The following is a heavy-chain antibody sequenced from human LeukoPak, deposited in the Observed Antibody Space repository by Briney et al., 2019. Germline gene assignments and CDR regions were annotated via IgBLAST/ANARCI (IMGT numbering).Heavy chain of an antibody. Sequence: GGSLRLSCAASGFTFSTYAMSWVRQAPGMGLEWVSAVSASGGTTYYADSVKGRFTISRDNSKNTLYLQMNSLRAEDTAVYYCAARTMGSFYDYWGQGTLVTVSS. CDR3: AARTMGSFYDY. CDR2: VSASGGTT. D-gene: IGHD1-26*01. V-gene: IGHV3-23*01. J-gene: IGHJ4*02. CDR1: GFTFSTYA.